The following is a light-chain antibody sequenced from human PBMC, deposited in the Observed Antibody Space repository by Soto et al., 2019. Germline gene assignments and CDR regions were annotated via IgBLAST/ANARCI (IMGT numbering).Light chain of an antibody. CDR2: EAS. CDR1: QSINYV. J-gene: IGKJ1*01. CDR3: QRRDNWVWT. Sequence: EIVLTQSPATLSLSPGERATLSCRASQSINYVLAWCQHKPGQAPRILIYEASNRAAGIPARFSCAGSETDFTHTISSLEPEDFAVYYCQRRDNWVWTFGQGTKVEIK. V-gene: IGKV3-11*01.